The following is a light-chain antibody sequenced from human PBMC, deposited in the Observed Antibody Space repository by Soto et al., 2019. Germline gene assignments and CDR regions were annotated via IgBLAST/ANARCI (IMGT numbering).Light chain of an antibody. CDR2: DAS. CDR3: RQYNNWPV. J-gene: IGKJ1*01. V-gene: IGKV3-11*01. CDR1: QSVSSY. Sequence: EIVLTQSPATLSLSPGERATLSCRASQSVSSYLAWYQQKPGQAPRLLIYDASNRATGIPARFSGSGSGTDFTLTISSLEPEDFAVYYCRQYNNWPVFGQGTKVDIK.